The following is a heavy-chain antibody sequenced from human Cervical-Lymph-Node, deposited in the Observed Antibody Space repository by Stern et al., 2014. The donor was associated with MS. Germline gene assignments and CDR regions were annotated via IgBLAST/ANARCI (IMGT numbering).Heavy chain of an antibody. CDR1: GNTFTTYY. CDR2: FNPIGRKT. J-gene: IGHJ4*02. Sequence: QEQLVQSGAEIRKPRASVKISCEASGNTFTTYYMHWVRQATGQGLEWVAVFNPIGRKTTYAQRFQGRVTVTGDTSTSTVYMELTGLRSEDTAVYYCARVLSLATSDSWGQGTLVIVSS. V-gene: IGHV1-46*01. D-gene: IGHD1-1*01. CDR3: ARVLSLATSDS.